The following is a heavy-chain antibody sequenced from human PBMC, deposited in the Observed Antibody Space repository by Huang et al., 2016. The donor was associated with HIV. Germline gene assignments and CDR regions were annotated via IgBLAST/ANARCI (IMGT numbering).Heavy chain of an antibody. CDR3: ARDSPPNWYYDSSGYYAN. D-gene: IGHD3-22*01. Sequence: QVQLVQSVAEVKKPGSSVKVSCKASGGPFSNYAISWVRQAPGQGLEWMGGIIPIFGTANDEQKFQGRVTITADESTSTAYMELSSLRSEDTAVYYCARDSPPNWYYDSSGYYANWGQGTLVTVSS. J-gene: IGHJ4*02. CDR1: GGPFSNYA. CDR2: IIPIFGTA. V-gene: IGHV1-69*13.